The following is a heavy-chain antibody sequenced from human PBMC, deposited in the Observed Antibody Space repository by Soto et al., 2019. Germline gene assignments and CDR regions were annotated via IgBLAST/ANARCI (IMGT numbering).Heavy chain of an antibody. CDR2: TYYRSKWYN. J-gene: IGHJ5*02. Sequence: SQTLSLTRAISGDSVSSNSAAWNWIRQSPSRGLEWLGRTYYRSKWYNDYAVSVESRITINPDTSKNQFSLQLNSVTPEDTAVYYCARDEDLVVVVPAARNWFDPWGQGTLVTVSS. V-gene: IGHV6-1*01. CDR3: ARDEDLVVVVPAARNWFDP. D-gene: IGHD2-2*01. CDR1: GDSVSSNSAA.